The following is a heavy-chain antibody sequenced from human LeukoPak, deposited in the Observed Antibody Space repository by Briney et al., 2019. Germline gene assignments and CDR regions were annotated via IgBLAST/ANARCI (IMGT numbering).Heavy chain of an antibody. V-gene: IGHV3-20*04. D-gene: IGHD4-23*01. CDR1: GFTFSSYW. CDR2: INWNGGST. Sequence: GGSLRLSCAASGFTFSSYWMHWVRQAPGKGLEWVSGINWNGGSTGYADSVKGRFTISRDNAKNSLYLHMNSLRAEDTAVYYCARDYGGSSPFDYWGQGTLVTVSS. CDR3: ARDYGGSSPFDY. J-gene: IGHJ4*02.